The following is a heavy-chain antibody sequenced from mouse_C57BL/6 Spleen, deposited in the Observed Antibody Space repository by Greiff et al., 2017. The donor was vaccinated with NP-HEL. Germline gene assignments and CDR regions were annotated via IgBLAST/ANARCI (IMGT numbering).Heavy chain of an antibody. D-gene: IGHD2-3*01. V-gene: IGHV5-6*01. Sequence: EVKLVESGGDLVKPGGSLKLSCAASGFTFSSYGMSWVRQTPDKRLEWVATISSGGSYTYYPDSVKGRFTISRDNAKNTLYLQMSSLKSEDTAMYYCARHDGYLPFAYWGQGTLVTVSA. CDR2: ISSGGSYT. CDR3: ARHDGYLPFAY. J-gene: IGHJ3*01. CDR1: GFTFSSYG.